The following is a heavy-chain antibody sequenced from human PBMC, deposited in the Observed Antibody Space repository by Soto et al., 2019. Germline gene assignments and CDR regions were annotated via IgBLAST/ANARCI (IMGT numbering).Heavy chain of an antibody. J-gene: IGHJ4*02. CDR1: GGSLSTGGYY. CDR3: AGRGYNYIDY. D-gene: IGHD5-18*01. Sequence: SETLSLTCTVSGGSLSTGGYYWSWIRQHPGKGLEWIGYIYYSGSTYFNPSLKSRVTISVDTSENQFSLKLNSVTAADTAVYYCAGRGYNYIDYWGQGTLVTVSS. V-gene: IGHV4-31*03. CDR2: IYYSGST.